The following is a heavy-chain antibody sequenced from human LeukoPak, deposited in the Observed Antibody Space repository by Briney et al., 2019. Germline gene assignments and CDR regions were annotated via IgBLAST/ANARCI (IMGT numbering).Heavy chain of an antibody. CDR1: GGSISSGGYY. J-gene: IGHJ6*02. CDR2: IYYSGST. Sequence: PSETLSLTCTVSGGSISSGGYYWSWIRQHPGKGLEWIGYIYYSGSTYYNPSLKSRVTISVDTSKNQFSLKLSSVTAADTAVYYCARWAEKYYYGSGSYYKPYYYGMDVWGQGTTVTVSS. CDR3: ARWAEKYYYGSGSYYKPYYYGMDV. D-gene: IGHD3-10*01. V-gene: IGHV4-31*03.